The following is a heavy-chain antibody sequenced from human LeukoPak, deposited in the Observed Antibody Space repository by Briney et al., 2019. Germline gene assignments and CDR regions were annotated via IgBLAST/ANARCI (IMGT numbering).Heavy chain of an antibody. J-gene: IGHJ4*02. Sequence: TSETLSLTCTVSGGSISSYYWSWIRQPPGKGLEWIGYIYYSGSTNYNPSLKSQVTISVDTSKNQFSLKLSSVTAADTAVYYCARVDSSSWYLDYWGQGTLVTVSS. D-gene: IGHD6-13*01. CDR3: ARVDSSSWYLDY. CDR2: IYYSGST. CDR1: GGSISSYY. V-gene: IGHV4-59*12.